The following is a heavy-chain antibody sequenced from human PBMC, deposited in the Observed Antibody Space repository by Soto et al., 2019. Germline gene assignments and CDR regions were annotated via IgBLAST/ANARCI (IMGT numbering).Heavy chain of an antibody. CDR3: ARGVLP. CDR2: IYYSGST. D-gene: IGHD3-16*01. J-gene: IGHJ5*02. V-gene: IGHV4-31*03. CDR1: GGSISSGGYS. Sequence: QVQLQESGPGLVKPSQTMSLTGTVSGGSISSGGYSWSWIRQHPGKGLEWIGSIYYSGSTYSNPSLKSRVTISVDTSKHHFALKLSSVTAADTAVYYCARGVLPWGQGTLVTVSS.